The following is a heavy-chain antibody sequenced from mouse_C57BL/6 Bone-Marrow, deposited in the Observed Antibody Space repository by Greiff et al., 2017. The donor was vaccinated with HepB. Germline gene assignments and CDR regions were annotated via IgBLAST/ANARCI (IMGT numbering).Heavy chain of an antibody. V-gene: IGHV5-9-2*01. CDR2: ISDGGST. CDR1: GFTFSSYA. Sequence: EVKVEESGGGLVKPGGSLKLSCAASGFTFSSYAMSWVRQTPEKRLEWVATISDGGSTYYPDTMERRFIISRDNTKKTLYLQMSSLRSEDTALYYCARKRKTAQVLFAYWGQGTLVTVSA. CDR3: ARKRKTAQVLFAY. J-gene: IGHJ3*01. D-gene: IGHD3-2*02.